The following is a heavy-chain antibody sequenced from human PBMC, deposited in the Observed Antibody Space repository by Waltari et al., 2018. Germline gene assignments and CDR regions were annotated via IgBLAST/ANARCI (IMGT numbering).Heavy chain of an antibody. J-gene: IGHJ4*02. CDR1: GGTFSSYA. CDR2: IIPIFGTA. Sequence: QVQLVQSGAEVKKPGSSVKVSCKASGGTFSSYALSRVRQAPGQGREWMGGIIPIFGTANYEQKFQGRVTITADESTSTAYMELSSLRSEDTAVYYCARTFQYYYDSSGYPYYFDYWGQGTLVTVSS. D-gene: IGHD3-22*01. V-gene: IGHV1-69*01. CDR3: ARTFQYYYDSSGYPYYFDY.